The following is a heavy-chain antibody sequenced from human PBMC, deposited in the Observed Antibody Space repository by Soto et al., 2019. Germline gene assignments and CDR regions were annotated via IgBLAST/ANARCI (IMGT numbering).Heavy chain of an antibody. V-gene: IGHV4-59*01. D-gene: IGHD2-15*01. CDR1: GGSISSYY. CDR2: IYYSGST. CDR3: ARSGKCSGGSCFRGYGMDV. Sequence: SETLSLTCTVSGGSISSYYWSWIRQPPGKGLEWIGYIYYSGSTNYNPSLKSRVTISVDTSKNQFSLKLSSVTAADTAVYYCARSGKCSGGSCFRGYGMDVWGQGTTVTVSS. J-gene: IGHJ6*02.